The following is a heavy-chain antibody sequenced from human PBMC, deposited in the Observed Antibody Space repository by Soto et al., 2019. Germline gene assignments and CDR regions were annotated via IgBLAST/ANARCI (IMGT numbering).Heavy chain of an antibody. D-gene: IGHD2-2*01. J-gene: IGHJ4*02. Sequence: SETLSLTCTVSGGSISSGGYYWSWIRQHPGKGLEWIGYIYYSGSTYYNPSLKSRVTISVDTSKNQFSLKLSSVTAADTAVYYCARDFPRRTSSDVDYWGQGTLVTVSS. CDR3: ARDFPRRTSSDVDY. V-gene: IGHV4-31*03. CDR2: IYYSGST. CDR1: GGSISSGGYY.